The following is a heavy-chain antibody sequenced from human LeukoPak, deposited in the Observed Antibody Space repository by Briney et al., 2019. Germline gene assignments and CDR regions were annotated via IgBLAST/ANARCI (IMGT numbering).Heavy chain of an antibody. D-gene: IGHD3-3*01. Sequence: PGGSLRLSCAASGFTFSDHYMDWVRQAPGKGLEWVGRTRNKANSYTTEYAASVKGRFTISRDDSKNSLYLQMISLKTEDTAVYYCASPPIYDFWSGYYLHWGQGTLVTVSS. CDR3: ASPPIYDFWSGYYLH. V-gene: IGHV3-72*01. J-gene: IGHJ4*02. CDR1: GFTFSDHY. CDR2: TRNKANSYTT.